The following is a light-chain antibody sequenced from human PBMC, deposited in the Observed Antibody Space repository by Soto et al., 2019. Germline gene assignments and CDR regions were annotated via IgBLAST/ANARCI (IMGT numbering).Light chain of an antibody. CDR3: QQRSNWPRT. J-gene: IGKJ2*01. CDR1: QSVSSY. CDR2: DAS. Sequence: EIVLTQSPATLSLSPGERATLSCRASQSVSSYLAWYQQKPGQAPRLLMSDASTRATGIPARFSGSGSGTDFTLTISSLEPEDFTVYYCQQRSNWPRTFGQGTKLEIK. V-gene: IGKV3-11*01.